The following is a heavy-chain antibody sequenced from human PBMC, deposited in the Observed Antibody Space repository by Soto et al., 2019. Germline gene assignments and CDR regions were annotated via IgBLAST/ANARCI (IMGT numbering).Heavy chain of an antibody. Sequence: QVQLVQSGAEVKKPGASVKVSCKASGYTFTSYGISWVRQAPGQGLEWMGWISAYNGNTNYAQKLQGRVTMTTDTPTSTAYREVRSVRSNDTAVYYCPRVPVEQLVPYDYYHLDVLGKGTTVTVSS. CDR3: PRVPVEQLVPYDYYHLDV. D-gene: IGHD6-6*01. CDR2: ISAYNGNT. J-gene: IGHJ6*03. CDR1: GYTFTSYG. V-gene: IGHV1-18*01.